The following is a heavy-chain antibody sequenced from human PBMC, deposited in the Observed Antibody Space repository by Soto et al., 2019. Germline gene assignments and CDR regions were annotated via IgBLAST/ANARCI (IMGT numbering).Heavy chain of an antibody. D-gene: IGHD3-9*01. V-gene: IGHV2-26*01. CDR3: ARMGYDTLAGSRSSYWYSDI. Sequence: GAGPTLVNPTETLTLTFAVAGFSLNTARMGVSWIRHPAGKALGWVAHIFSNDEKSHSTSLKSRLTIPTDTPQRQVVLTMTNMDPVDTATYYCARMGYDTLAGSRSSYWYSDIWGRATLVTVSS. CDR2: IFSNDEK. CDR1: GFSLNTARMG. J-gene: IGHJ2*01.